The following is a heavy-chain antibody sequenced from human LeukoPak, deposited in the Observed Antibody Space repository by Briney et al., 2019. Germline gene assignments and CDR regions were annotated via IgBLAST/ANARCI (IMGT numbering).Heavy chain of an antibody. CDR1: EYTFTSYS. CDR2: INPSGGST. V-gene: IGHV1-46*01. CDR3: AREKVDTAMVTFSY. Sequence: ASVKVSCKASEYTFTSYSMHLVRHSPRQGLEWMGIINPSGGSTSYAQKFQGRVTMTRDTSTSTVYMELSSLRSEDTAVYYCAREKVDTAMVTFSYWGQGTLVTVSS. J-gene: IGHJ4*02. D-gene: IGHD5-18*01.